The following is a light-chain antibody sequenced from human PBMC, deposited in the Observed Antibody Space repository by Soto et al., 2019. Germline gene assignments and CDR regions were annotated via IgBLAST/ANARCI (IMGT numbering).Light chain of an antibody. Sequence: VLTQSPATLSLSPGERATLSCRASQSVGTQLGWSQQKPGQAPRLLIYDAYNRATDIPARFSGSGSGTAVTLTISRHEPEDFAVYNCHHHSDWPFTFGHGTKLDMK. CDR3: HHHSDWPFT. J-gene: IGKJ3*01. CDR2: DAY. V-gene: IGKV3-11*01. CDR1: QSVGTQ.